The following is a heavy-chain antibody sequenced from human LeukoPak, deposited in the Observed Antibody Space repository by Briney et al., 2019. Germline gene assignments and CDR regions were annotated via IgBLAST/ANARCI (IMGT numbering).Heavy chain of an antibody. CDR3: TTLYYDILTGRVFDY. CDR1: GFTFSNAW. CDR2: IKSKTDGGTT. J-gene: IGHJ4*02. D-gene: IGHD3-9*01. V-gene: IGHV3-15*01. Sequence: GGSLRLSCAASGFTFSNAWMSWVRQAPGKGLEWVGRIKSKTDGGTTDYAAPVKGRFTISRDDSKNTLYLQMNSLKTEDTAVYYCTTLYYDILTGRVFDYWGQGTLVTVSS.